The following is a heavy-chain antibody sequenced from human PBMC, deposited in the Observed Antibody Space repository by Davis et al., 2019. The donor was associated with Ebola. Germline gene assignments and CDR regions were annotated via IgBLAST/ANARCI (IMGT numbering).Heavy chain of an antibody. CDR2: IYYSGST. V-gene: IGHV4-39*07. CDR3: ARGYYYYYYMDV. J-gene: IGHJ6*03. CDR1: GGSISSSSYY. D-gene: IGHD2-2*01. Sequence: LRLSCTVSGGSISSSSYYWGWIRQPPGKGLEWIGSIYYSGSTYYNPSLKSRVTISVDTSKNQFSLKLSSVTAADTAVYYCARGYYYYYYMDVWGKGTTVTVSS.